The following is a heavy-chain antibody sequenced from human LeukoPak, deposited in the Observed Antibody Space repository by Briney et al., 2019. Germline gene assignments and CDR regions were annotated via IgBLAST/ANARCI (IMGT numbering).Heavy chain of an antibody. J-gene: IGHJ3*02. D-gene: IGHD3-22*01. CDR3: ARSRTVVIGAFDI. CDR2: IYYSGST. Sequence: SETLSLTCTVSSGSISSYYWSWIRQPPGKGLEWIGYIYYSGSTNYNPSLKSRVTISVDTSKNQFSLKLSSVTAADTAVYYCARSRTVVIGAFDIWGQGTMVTVSS. CDR1: SGSISSYY. V-gene: IGHV4-59*01.